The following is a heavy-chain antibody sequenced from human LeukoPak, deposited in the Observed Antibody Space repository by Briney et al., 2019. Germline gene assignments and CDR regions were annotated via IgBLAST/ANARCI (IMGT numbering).Heavy chain of an antibody. J-gene: IGHJ4*02. CDR2: IKQDGSEK. CDR1: GFTVSSNY. D-gene: IGHD5-12*01. CDR3: AKVGLSRNIVAFDY. Sequence: GGSLRLSCAASGFTVSSNYMSWARQAPGKGLEWVANIKQDGSEKYYVDSVKGRFTISRDNAKNSLYPQMNSLRAEDTAVYYCAKVGLSRNIVAFDYWGQGTLVTVSS. V-gene: IGHV3-7*01.